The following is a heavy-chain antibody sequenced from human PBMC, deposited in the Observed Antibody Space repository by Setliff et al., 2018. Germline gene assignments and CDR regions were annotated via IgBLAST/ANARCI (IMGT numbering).Heavy chain of an antibody. CDR1: GGTFSSYG. J-gene: IGHJ6*03. CDR3: AREGVDTRSSTDYRYYMDV. V-gene: IGHV1-69*05. CDR2: TIPIFGST. Sequence: GASVKVSCKASGGTFSSYGISWVRQAPGQGLEWMGGTIPIFGSTNCAQKFQDRVTIITDESTSTAYMELRSLRTEDTAVYYCAREGVDTRSSTDYRYYMDVWGKGTTVTVSS. D-gene: IGHD5-18*01.